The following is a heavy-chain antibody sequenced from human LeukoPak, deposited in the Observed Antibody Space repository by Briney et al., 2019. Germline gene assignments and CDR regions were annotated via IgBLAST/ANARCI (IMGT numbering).Heavy chain of an antibody. D-gene: IGHD6-13*01. J-gene: IGHJ4*02. Sequence: TSETLSLTCTVYGGSFSGYYWSWIRQPPGKGLEWIGEINHSGSTNYNPSLKSRVTISVDTSKNQFSLKLSSVTAADTAVYCCASGGSSSCPHYWGQGTLVTVSS. V-gene: IGHV4-34*01. CDR2: INHSGST. CDR3: ASGGSSSCPHY. CDR1: GGSFSGYY.